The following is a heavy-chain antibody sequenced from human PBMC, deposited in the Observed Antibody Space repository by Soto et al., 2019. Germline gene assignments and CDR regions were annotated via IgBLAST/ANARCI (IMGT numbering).Heavy chain of an antibody. J-gene: IGHJ4*02. CDR2: IYYSGST. CDR3: ATLGDIVVVPAAIIDY. D-gene: IGHD2-2*02. CDR1: GGSISSSSYY. Sequence: QLQLQESGPGLVKPSETLSLTCTVSGGSISSSSYYWGWIRQPPGKGLEWIGSIYYSGSTYYNPSLKSRVTISVDTSKNQFSLKLSSVTAADTAVYYCATLGDIVVVPAAIIDYWGQGTLVTVSS. V-gene: IGHV4-39*01.